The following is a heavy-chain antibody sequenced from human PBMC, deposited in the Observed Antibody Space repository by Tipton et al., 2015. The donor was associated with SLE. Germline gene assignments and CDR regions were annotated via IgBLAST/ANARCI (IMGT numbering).Heavy chain of an antibody. CDR2: ISYSGST. Sequence: TLSLTCTVSGVSISRYYWSWIRQSPGKALEWIGSISYSGSTNYNPSLKSRVTISLDTSKNQFSLKLSSVTAADTAVYYCARAGLGYTYYYYMDVWGKGTTVTVSS. J-gene: IGHJ6*03. CDR3: ARAGLGYTYYYYMDV. V-gene: IGHV4-59*01. D-gene: IGHD5-18*01. CDR1: GVSISRYY.